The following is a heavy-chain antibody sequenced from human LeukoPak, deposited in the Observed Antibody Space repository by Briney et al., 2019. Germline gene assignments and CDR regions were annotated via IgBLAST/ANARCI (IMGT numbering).Heavy chain of an antibody. V-gene: IGHV3-30*18. CDR1: GFTFRTFW. CDR3: AKDQNREPYYFDY. D-gene: IGHD1-14*01. Sequence: PGGSLRLSCAASGFTFRTFWMSWVRQAPGKGLEWVAVISYDGSTNYADSVKGRFTISRDNSKNTLYLQMNSLRAEDTAVYYCAKDQNREPYYFDYWGQGTLVTVFS. CDR2: ISYDGSTN. J-gene: IGHJ4*02.